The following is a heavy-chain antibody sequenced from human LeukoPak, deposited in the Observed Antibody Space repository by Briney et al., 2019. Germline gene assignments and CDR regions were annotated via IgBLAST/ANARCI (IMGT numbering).Heavy chain of an antibody. CDR2: INHSGST. D-gene: IGHD3-22*01. CDR1: GYSISSGYY. J-gene: IGHJ2*01. V-gene: IGHV4-34*01. Sequence: SETLSLTCAVSGYSISSGYYWSWIRQPPGKGLEWIGEINHSGSTNYNPSLKSRVTISVDTSKNQFSLKLSSVTAADTAVYYCAIPSSSSGYDSYWYFDLWGRGTLVTVSS. CDR3: AIPSSSSGYDSYWYFDL.